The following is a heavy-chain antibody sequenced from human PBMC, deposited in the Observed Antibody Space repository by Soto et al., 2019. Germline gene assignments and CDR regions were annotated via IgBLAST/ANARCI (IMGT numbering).Heavy chain of an antibody. CDR3: VKGGKVHFCTTTGCRDTFDI. Sequence: PGGSLRLSCAASGLTFDDYAMHWVRQSPGKGLEWVAGISWNSGDLGYGASVRGRFFISRDNARNSLFLQMDSLRAEDTALYYCVKGGKVHFCTTTGCRDTFDIWGQGTMVTVSS. CDR2: ISWNSGDL. D-gene: IGHD2-2*01. J-gene: IGHJ3*02. CDR1: GLTFDDYA. V-gene: IGHV3-9*01.